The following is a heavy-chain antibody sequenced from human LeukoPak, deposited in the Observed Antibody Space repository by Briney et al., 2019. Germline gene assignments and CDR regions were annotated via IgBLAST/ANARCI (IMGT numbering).Heavy chain of an antibody. Sequence: ASVKVSCKASGYSFTDYHIHWVRQAPGQGLEWMGWIRPNTGGTYYAQNFQGRVTMTWDTSISTVYMDLIMLRSDDTAVYYCARDFASPNHCSTGPCYSAFFDYWGQGTLVTVSS. CDR3: ARDFASPNHCSTGPCYSAFFDY. V-gene: IGHV1-2*02. D-gene: IGHD2-8*01. CDR1: GYSFTDYH. CDR2: IRPNTGGT. J-gene: IGHJ4*02.